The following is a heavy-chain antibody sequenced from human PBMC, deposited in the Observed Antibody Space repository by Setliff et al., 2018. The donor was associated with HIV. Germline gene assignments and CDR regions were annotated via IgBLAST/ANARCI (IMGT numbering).Heavy chain of an antibody. D-gene: IGHD3-16*01. Sequence: SETLSLTCTVSGVSISSYYWSWIRQPPGKGLEWIGYIYYSGTTNYNPSLKSRVTISVDTTKNQFSLKLSSVTAADTAVYYCARLLGTYFDPWGQGTLVTVSS. CDR2: IYYSGTT. V-gene: IGHV4-59*08. CDR3: ARLLGTYFDP. J-gene: IGHJ5*02. CDR1: GVSISSYY.